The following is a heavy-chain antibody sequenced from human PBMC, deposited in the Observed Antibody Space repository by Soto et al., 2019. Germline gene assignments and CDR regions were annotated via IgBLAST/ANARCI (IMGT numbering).Heavy chain of an antibody. D-gene: IGHD3-10*01. Sequence: GGSLRLSCAASGFIFSNYWMHWVRQVPGKGLMWVSRVDIDGSGAKYADSVKGRFTISRDNAKRAVYLQMNSLRVEDTGLYYCAADMFGAGGFGDNYGMDVWGQGTTVTVSS. CDR3: AADMFGAGGFGDNYGMDV. J-gene: IGHJ6*02. V-gene: IGHV3-74*03. CDR1: GFIFSNYW. CDR2: VDIDGSGA.